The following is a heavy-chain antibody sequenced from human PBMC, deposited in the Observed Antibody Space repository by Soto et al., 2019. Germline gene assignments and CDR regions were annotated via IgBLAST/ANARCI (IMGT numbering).Heavy chain of an antibody. V-gene: IGHV1-2*04. CDR2: INPNSGGT. D-gene: IGHD5-12*01. CDR3: ARESGGATATLDYYYFYMDV. Sequence: QVQLVQSGAEVKKPGASVKVSFKASGYTFSDYYIHWMRQAPGQGLEWMGWINPNSGGTKYAHKFQGLVTMTRDTSIKTAYMELSRLTSDDTAVYYCARESGGATATLDYYYFYMDVWGKGTTVTVSS. J-gene: IGHJ6*03. CDR1: GYTFSDYY.